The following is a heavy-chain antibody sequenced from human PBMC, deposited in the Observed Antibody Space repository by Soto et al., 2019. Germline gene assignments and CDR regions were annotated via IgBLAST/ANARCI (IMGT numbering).Heavy chain of an antibody. CDR2: ISYDGSNK. CDR1: GFTFSSYA. Sequence: LRLSCAASGFTFSSYAMHWVRQAPGKGLEWVAVISYDGSNKYYADSVKGRFTISRDNSKNTLYLQMNSLRAEDTAVYYCARARYSSSYYFDYWGQGTLVTVSS. J-gene: IGHJ4*02. D-gene: IGHD6-13*01. CDR3: ARARYSSSYYFDY. V-gene: IGHV3-30-3*01.